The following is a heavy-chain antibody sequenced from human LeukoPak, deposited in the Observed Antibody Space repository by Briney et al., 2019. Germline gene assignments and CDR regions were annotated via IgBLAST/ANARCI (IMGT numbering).Heavy chain of an antibody. CDR2: IISILGIA. J-gene: IGHJ6*03. D-gene: IGHD3-3*01. CDR3: ARDGGPYDFWSGYYSIYYYMDV. CDR1: GGTFSSYT. V-gene: IGHV1-69*02. Sequence: ASVKVSCKASGGTFSSYTISWVRQAPGQGLEWMGRIISILGIANYAQKFQGRVTITADKSTSTAYMELSSLRSEDTAVYYCARDGGPYDFWSGYYSIYYYMDVWGKGTTVTVSS.